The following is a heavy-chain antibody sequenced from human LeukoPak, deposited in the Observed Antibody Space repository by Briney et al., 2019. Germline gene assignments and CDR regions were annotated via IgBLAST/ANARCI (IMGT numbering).Heavy chain of an antibody. Sequence: GGSLRLSCAASGFTFSDYYMSWIRQAPEKGLEWVSYISSSGSTIYYADSVKGRFTISRDNSKNTLYLQMNSLRPDDTAVYYCARDPSSGYYLYFDYWGQGTLLTVSS. CDR3: ARDPSSGYYLYFDY. D-gene: IGHD3-22*01. CDR1: GFTFSDYY. V-gene: IGHV3-11*04. CDR2: ISSSGSTI. J-gene: IGHJ4*02.